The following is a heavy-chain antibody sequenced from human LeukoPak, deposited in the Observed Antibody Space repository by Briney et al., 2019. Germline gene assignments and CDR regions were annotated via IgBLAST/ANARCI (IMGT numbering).Heavy chain of an antibody. CDR2: INPSGGST. D-gene: IGHD2-2*01. CDR3: ATLNCSSTSCQRNPFDN. Sequence: ASVKVSCKASGYTFTSYYMHWVRQAPGQGLEWMGIINPSGGSTSYAQKFQGRVTMTRDTSTSTVYMELSSLGSEDTAVYYCATLNCSSTSCQRNPFDNWGQGTLVTVSS. CDR1: GYTFTSYY. V-gene: IGHV1-46*01. J-gene: IGHJ4*02.